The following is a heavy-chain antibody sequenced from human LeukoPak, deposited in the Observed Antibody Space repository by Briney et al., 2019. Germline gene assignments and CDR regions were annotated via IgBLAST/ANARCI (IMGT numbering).Heavy chain of an antibody. CDR2: TSSSDAGT. Sequence: GGSLRLSCAAFGFPLSSYAMSWVRQAPGKGLEWVSATSSSDAGTYHADSVRGRFTISRDNSKNTLYLQMNSLRVEDAAVYYCARAPVASCRGAYCYPFDYWGQGTLVTVSS. D-gene: IGHD2-21*01. CDR3: ARAPVASCRGAYCYPFDY. CDR1: GFPLSSYA. V-gene: IGHV3-23*01. J-gene: IGHJ4*02.